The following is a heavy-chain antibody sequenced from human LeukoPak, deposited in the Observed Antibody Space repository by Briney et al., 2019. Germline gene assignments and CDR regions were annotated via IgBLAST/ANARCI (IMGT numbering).Heavy chain of an antibody. Sequence: GGSLRLSCAASGFTFSSYAMSWVRQAPGKGLECVSTISGTAGNTYYADSVKGRFTISRDNSKNTLYLQMNSLRAEDTAVYYCAKGRSSGWNSFFDYWGQGTLVTVSS. V-gene: IGHV3-23*01. CDR1: GFTFSSYA. D-gene: IGHD6-19*01. CDR2: ISGTAGNT. CDR3: AKGRSSGWNSFFDY. J-gene: IGHJ4*02.